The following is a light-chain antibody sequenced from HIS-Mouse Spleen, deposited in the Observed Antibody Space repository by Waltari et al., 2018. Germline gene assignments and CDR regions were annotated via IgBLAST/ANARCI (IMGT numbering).Light chain of an antibody. V-gene: IGLV3-10*01. CDR3: YSTDSSGNRWV. J-gene: IGLJ3*02. Sequence: SYELTQPPSVSLSPGPTARITCSGAPFPQNYAYWFQQKSGQAPVLVIYEDSKRPSGIPERFSGSSSGTMATLTISGAQVEDEADYYCYSTDSSGNRWVFGGGTKLTVL. CDR1: PFPQNY. CDR2: EDS.